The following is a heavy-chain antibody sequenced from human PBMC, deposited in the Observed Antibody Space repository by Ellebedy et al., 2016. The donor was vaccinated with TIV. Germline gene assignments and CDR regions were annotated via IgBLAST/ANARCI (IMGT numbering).Heavy chain of an antibody. CDR1: GFTVSSHY. CDR2: TSTSGTNT. Sequence: PGGSLRLSCAASGFTVSSHYMSWVRQAPGKGLEWVSATSTSGTNTLYADSVKGRFTMSRDNSRNTLYLQMNSLRGEDTAVYYCARGDSGTYPGSRVLGYWGQGTLVTVSS. CDR3: ARGDSGTYPGSRVLGY. J-gene: IGHJ4*02. V-gene: IGHV3-23*01. D-gene: IGHD1-26*01.